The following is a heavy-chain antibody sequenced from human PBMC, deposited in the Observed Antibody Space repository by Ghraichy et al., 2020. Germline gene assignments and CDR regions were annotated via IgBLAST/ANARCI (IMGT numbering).Heavy chain of an antibody. CDR3: ARRGRGYSHYYYGLDV. Sequence: SETLSLTCSVSGGSLRPHYWSWIRQPPGKGLEWIGYVHYSGGTDYDPSLKSRVSISLDTSKNQFSLTLTSVTAADTALYYCARRGRGYSHYYYGLDVWGQGTTVTVSS. D-gene: IGHD5-18*01. CDR1: GGSLRPHY. CDR2: VHYSGGT. V-gene: IGHV4-59*08. J-gene: IGHJ6*02.